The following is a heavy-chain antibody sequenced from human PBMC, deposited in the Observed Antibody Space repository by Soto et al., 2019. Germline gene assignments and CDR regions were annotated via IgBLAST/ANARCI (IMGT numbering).Heavy chain of an antibody. Sequence: GGSLRLSCSVSGFTFNNYWMTWVRQAPGKGLEWVANINQDESQKYYADSVKGRFVISRDNIKNSLYLQMNSLRAEDTAVYYCAKDRHRSGSPHPFDYWGQGTLDTVSS. J-gene: IGHJ4*02. CDR1: GFTFNNYW. V-gene: IGHV3-7*05. D-gene: IGHD3-22*01. CDR3: AKDRHRSGSPHPFDY. CDR2: INQDESQK.